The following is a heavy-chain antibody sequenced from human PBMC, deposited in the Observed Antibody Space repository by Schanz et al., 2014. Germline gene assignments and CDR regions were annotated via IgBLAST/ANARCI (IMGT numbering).Heavy chain of an antibody. CDR2: IATSSSTR. Sequence: VQLLESGGGVVQPGRSLRLSCAASGFTFSDYYMSWIRQAPGKGLEWVSYIATSSSTRHYADSVKGRVTISRDNAKNSVSLQMRRLRVEDTAVYYCASGVHVSSLQKGLQFWGRGTLVIVSS. CDR3: ASGVHVSSLQKGLQF. J-gene: IGHJ1*01. CDR1: GFTFSDYY. V-gene: IGHV3-11*03. D-gene: IGHD3-10*01.